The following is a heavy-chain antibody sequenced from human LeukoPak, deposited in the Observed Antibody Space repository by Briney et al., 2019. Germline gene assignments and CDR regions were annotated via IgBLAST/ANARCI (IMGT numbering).Heavy chain of an antibody. D-gene: IGHD2-2*01. CDR2: IWYDGSNK. CDR3: ARVDCSSTSCWDYYYGMDV. V-gene: IGHV3-33*08. Sequence: GGSLRLSCAASGFTFSSYDMHWVRQAPGKGLEWVAVIWYDGSNKYYADSVKGRFTISRDNSKNTLYLQMNSLRAEDTAVYYCARVDCSSTSCWDYYYGMDVWGQGTTVTVSS. J-gene: IGHJ6*02. CDR1: GFTFSSYD.